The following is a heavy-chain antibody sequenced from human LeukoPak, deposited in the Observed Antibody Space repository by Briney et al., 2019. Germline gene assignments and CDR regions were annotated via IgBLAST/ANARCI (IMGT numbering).Heavy chain of an antibody. CDR2: INHSGST. D-gene: IGHD3-10*01. Sequence: SSETLSLTCAVYGGSFSGYYWSWIRQLPGKGLEWIGEINHSGSTNYNPSLKSRVTISVDTSKNQFSLKLSSVTAADTAVYYCARGLVVRGVMPRAHFDYWGQGTLVTVSS. CDR3: ARGLVVRGVMPRAHFDY. V-gene: IGHV4-34*01. CDR1: GGSFSGYY. J-gene: IGHJ4*02.